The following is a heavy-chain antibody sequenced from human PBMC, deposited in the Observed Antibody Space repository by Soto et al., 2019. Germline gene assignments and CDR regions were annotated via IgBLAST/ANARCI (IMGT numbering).Heavy chain of an antibody. CDR1: GGSISSGGYY. V-gene: IGHV4-31*03. CDR3: ARDLGPSGGSYGMDV. J-gene: IGHJ6*02. CDR2: IYYSGST. D-gene: IGHD2-15*01. Sequence: PSETLSLTCTVFGGSISSGGYYWSWIRQHPGKGLEWIGYIYYSGSTYYNPSLKSRVTISVDTSKNQFSLKLSSVTAADTAVYYCARDLGPSGGSYGMDVWGQGTTVTVSS.